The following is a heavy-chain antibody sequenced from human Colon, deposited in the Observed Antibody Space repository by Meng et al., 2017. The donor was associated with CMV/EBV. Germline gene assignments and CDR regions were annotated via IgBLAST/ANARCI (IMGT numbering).Heavy chain of an antibody. D-gene: IGHD3-3*01. Sequence: GESLKISCAASGFPFTTHWMHWFRQVRGEGPVWVAGINRNGFTATYADSVKGRFTISRDNAKNTVYLQMNSLRVEDTAVYYCARETIFGVVVRGPFEYWGQGMLVTVSS. CDR3: ARETIFGVVVRGPFEY. CDR2: INRNGFTA. J-gene: IGHJ4*02. CDR1: GFPFTTHW. V-gene: IGHV3-74*03.